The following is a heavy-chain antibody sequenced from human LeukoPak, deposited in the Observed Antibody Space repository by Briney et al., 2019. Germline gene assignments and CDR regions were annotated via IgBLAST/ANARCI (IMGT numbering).Heavy chain of an antibody. V-gene: IGHV3-21*01. D-gene: IGHD2-2*01. CDR3: VTLRGTSCPPCAFDI. CDR2: ISRGSGHI. CDR1: GFTFSSYS. Sequence: PGGSLRLSCAASGFTFSSYSMNWVRQAPGKGLEWVSSISRGSGHIYYADSVKGRFTISRDNAKNSLYLQMNSLRAEDTAVYYCVTLRGTSCPPCAFDIWGQGTMVTVSS. J-gene: IGHJ3*02.